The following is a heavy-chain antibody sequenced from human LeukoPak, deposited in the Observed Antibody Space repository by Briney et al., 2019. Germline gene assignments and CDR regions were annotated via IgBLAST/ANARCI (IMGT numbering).Heavy chain of an antibody. CDR1: GFTVSSNF. V-gene: IGHV3-66*01. CDR3: AREGTDGELFE. D-gene: IGHD3-10*01. J-gene: IGHJ4*02. CDR2: IYRAGST. Sequence: PGGSLRLSCAASGFTVSSNFMSWVRQAPGKGLEWVSVIYRAGSTYYADSVKGRFTVSRDSSKNTVYLQMNNLRVEDTAVYYCAREGTDGELFEGGQGTLVTVSS.